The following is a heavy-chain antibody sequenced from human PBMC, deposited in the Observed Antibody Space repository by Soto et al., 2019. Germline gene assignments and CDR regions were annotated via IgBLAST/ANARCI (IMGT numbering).Heavy chain of an antibody. J-gene: IGHJ4*02. V-gene: IGHV3-74*01. D-gene: IGHD1-1*01. CDR2: INSDGSRT. CDR1: GFTFSAYW. Sequence: EVQLVESGGGLVQPGGSLRLSCAASGFTFSAYWMHWVRQAPGKWLVWVSRINSDGSRTSYVDSVKGRFTISRDNAKNTLYLQMNSRRAEDTAVYYCARGYEDWGQGTLVTVSS. CDR3: ARGYED.